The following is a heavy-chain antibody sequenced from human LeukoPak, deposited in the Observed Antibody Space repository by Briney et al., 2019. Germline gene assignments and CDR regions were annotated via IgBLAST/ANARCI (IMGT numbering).Heavy chain of an antibody. CDR2: INPSGGST. CDR1: GYTFTNYY. D-gene: IGHD3-3*01. CDR3: ARDSDAPYYDFWSGYYFIDPNWFDP. J-gene: IGHJ5*02. Sequence: GASVKVSCKASGYTFTNYYMHWVRQAPGQGLEWMGIINPSGGSTSYAQKFQGRVTMTRDMSTSTVYMELSSLRSEDTAVYYCARDSDAPYYDFWSGYYFIDPNWFDPWGQGTLVTVSS. V-gene: IGHV1-46*01.